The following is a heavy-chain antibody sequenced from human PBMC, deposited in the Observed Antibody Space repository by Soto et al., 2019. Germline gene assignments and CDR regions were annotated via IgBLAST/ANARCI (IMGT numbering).Heavy chain of an antibody. D-gene: IGHD2-15*01. CDR2: ISSSSSYI. CDR1: GFTFSSYS. V-gene: IGHV3-21*01. Sequence: PGGSLRLSCAASGFTFSSYSMNWVRQAPGKGLEWVSSISSSSSYIYYADSVKGRFTISRDNAKNSLYLQMNSLRAEDTAVYYCARERFPTYCSGGSCYDYYGMDVWGQGTTVTVS. CDR3: ARERFPTYCSGGSCYDYYGMDV. J-gene: IGHJ6*02.